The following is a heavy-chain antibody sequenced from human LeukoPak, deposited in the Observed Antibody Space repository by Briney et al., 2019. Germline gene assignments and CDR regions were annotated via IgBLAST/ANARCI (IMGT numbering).Heavy chain of an antibody. CDR3: AGYSSGWSSGGGY. V-gene: IGHV4-39*01. J-gene: IGHJ4*02. Sequence: PSETLSLTCTVSGGSIGGLTYYWGWIRQPPGRGLEWIASIYYSGTTYYSPSLKSRVTISVNRSNNQFSLRLTSVTAADTAVYFCAGYSSGWSSGGGYWGQGTLVTVSS. CDR1: GGSIGGLTYY. CDR2: IYYSGTT. D-gene: IGHD6-19*01.